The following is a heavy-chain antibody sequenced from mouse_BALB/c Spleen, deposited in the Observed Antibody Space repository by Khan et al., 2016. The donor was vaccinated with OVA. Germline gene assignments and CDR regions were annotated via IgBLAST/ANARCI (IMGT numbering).Heavy chain of an antibody. CDR2: INPRSSYT. Sequence: QIQLVQSGAELARPGASVKMSCKASGYTFTSNTMHWVKQRPGQGLEWIGYINPRSSYTNYNQKFKDKATLTADKSSSTAYMQLSSLTSEDSAVYCCARRKTEYTMDYWGQGTSVTVSS. CDR3: ARRKTEYTMDY. J-gene: IGHJ4*01. V-gene: IGHV1-4*01. CDR1: GYTFTSNT.